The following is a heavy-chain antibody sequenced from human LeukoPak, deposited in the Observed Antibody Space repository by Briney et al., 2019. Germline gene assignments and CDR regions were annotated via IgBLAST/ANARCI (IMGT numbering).Heavy chain of an antibody. CDR2: ISSNGGST. D-gene: IGHD1-14*01. Sequence: HPGGSLRLSCAASGFTFSSYAMHWVRQAPGKGLEYVSAISSNGGSTYYANSVKGRFTISRDNSKNTLYLQMGSLRAEDMAVYYCARAPPTTRVGHYSDYWGQGTLVTVSS. V-gene: IGHV3-64*01. CDR3: ARAPPTTRVGHYSDY. J-gene: IGHJ4*02. CDR1: GFTFSSYA.